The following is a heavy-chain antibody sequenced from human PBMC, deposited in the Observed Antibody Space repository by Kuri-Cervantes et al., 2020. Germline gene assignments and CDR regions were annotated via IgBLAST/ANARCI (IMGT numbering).Heavy chain of an antibody. CDR3: ARGKGSRYFDPFDY. CDR1: GYTFTGYY. CDR2: INPNSGGT. V-gene: IGHV1-2*02. J-gene: IGHJ4*02. D-gene: IGHD3-9*01. Sequence: ASVKVSCKASGYTFTGYYMHWVRQAPGQGLEWMGWINPNSGGTNNAQKFQGRVTMTRDTSISTAYMELSSLRSEDTAVYYCARGKGSRYFDPFDYWGQGTLVTVSS.